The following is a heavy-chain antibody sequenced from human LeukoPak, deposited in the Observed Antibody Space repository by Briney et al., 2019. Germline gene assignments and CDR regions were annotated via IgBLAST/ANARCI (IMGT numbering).Heavy chain of an antibody. Sequence: GGSLRLSCAASGFTFSSYWMAWVRQAPGKGLEWVANIKQDGSEKYYVESVKGRLTISRDNAKNSLYLQMNRLRAEDTAVYYCARDLSWTAMDYWGQGTLVTGSS. CDR1: GFTFSSYW. CDR3: ARDLSWTAMDY. D-gene: IGHD5-18*01. V-gene: IGHV3-7*01. CDR2: IKQDGSEK. J-gene: IGHJ4*02.